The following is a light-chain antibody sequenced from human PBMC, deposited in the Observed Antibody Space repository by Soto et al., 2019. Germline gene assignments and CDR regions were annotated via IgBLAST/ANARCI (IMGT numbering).Light chain of an antibody. J-gene: IGKJ2*01. Sequence: EIVLTQSPGTLSLSPGERATLSCRASQSVSGSYLAWYQQKPGQAPRLLMYGASSRATGIPDRFSGSGSGTDFTLTISRLEPEDFAVYYCQQYDRSPIFGQGTKLEIK. CDR3: QQYDRSPI. V-gene: IGKV3-20*01. CDR2: GAS. CDR1: QSVSGSY.